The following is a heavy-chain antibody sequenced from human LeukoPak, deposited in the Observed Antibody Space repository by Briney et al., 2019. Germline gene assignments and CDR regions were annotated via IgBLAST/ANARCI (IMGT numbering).Heavy chain of an antibody. Sequence: GGSLRLSCAASGFIFSNYGMNWVRQAPGKGLEWVASIKHDGSEKYYVDSVRGRFTISRDNTMNSLYLQMSSLRAEDTAVYYCATDRGWRTSGYYLYYFEYWGQGTLVTYSS. J-gene: IGHJ4*02. D-gene: IGHD3-3*01. V-gene: IGHV3-7*01. CDR3: ATDRGWRTSGYYLYYFEY. CDR2: IKHDGSEK. CDR1: GFIFSNYG.